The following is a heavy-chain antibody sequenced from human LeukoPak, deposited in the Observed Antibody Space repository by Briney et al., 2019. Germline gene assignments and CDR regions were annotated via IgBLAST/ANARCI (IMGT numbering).Heavy chain of an antibody. CDR1: GFTFDDYA. V-gene: IGHV3-9*01. CDR2: ISWNSGSI. Sequence: PGRSLRLSCAASGFTFDDYAMHWVRQAPGKGLEWVSGISWNSGSIGYADSVKGRFTISRDNAKNSLYLQMNSLRAEDTALYYCAKVGAATPLYYFDYWGQGTLVTVSS. D-gene: IGHD1-26*01. CDR3: AKVGAATPLYYFDY. J-gene: IGHJ4*02.